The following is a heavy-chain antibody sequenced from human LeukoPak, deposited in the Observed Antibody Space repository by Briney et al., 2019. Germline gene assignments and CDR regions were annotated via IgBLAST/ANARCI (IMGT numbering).Heavy chain of an antibody. D-gene: IGHD6-13*01. Sequence: SETLSLTCTVSGGSISSYYWSWIRQPAGKGLEWIGRIYSTGSTNYNPSLKSRVTMSVDTSKNQFFLRLRSVTAADTAVYYCARQIASAGTAGFDFWGQGALVTVSS. V-gene: IGHV4-4*07. CDR2: IYSTGST. CDR3: ARQIASAGTAGFDF. CDR1: GGSISSYY. J-gene: IGHJ4*02.